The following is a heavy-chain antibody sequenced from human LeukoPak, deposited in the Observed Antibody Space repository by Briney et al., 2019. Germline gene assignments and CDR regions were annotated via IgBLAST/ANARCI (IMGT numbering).Heavy chain of an antibody. V-gene: IGHV4-59*01. J-gene: IGHJ4*02. CDR1: GGSISYYY. CDR2: IYYSGNT. Sequence: VKPSETLSLTCTVSGGSISYYYWSWIRQPPGKGLEWIGYIYYSGNTNYNPSLKSRVTISVDTSKNQFSLKLSSVTAADTAVYYCARDRLRFVYWGQGTLVTVSS. CDR3: ARDRLRFVY.